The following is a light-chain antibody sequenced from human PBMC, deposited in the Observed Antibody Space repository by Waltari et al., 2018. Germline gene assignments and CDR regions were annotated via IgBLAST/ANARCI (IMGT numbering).Light chain of an antibody. Sequence: QSALTQPASESGSPGQSTTITCTGTSSDVGSYYLVSWYQQHPGKTPKLLILEFPKRPSGVSNRFSGPKSGNTASLTISGLQAEDEADYYCSSYAGSRTPVVFGGGTKLTVL. J-gene: IGLJ2*01. V-gene: IGLV2-23*02. CDR3: SSYAGSRTPVV. CDR1: SSDVGSYYL. CDR2: EFP.